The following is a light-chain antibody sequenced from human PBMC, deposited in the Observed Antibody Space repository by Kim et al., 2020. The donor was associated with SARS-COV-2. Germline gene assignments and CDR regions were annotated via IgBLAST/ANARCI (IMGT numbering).Light chain of an antibody. CDR2: GNN. V-gene: IGLV1-40*01. CDR3: QTYDSSLSGSV. Sequence: QSVLTQPPSVSGAPGQRVTISCTGSSSNIGAGYDVHWYQQFPGTAPKLLIFGNNNRPSGVPDRFSGSKSDTSASLAITGLQAADEAYYYCQTYDSSLSGSVFGRGTQLTVL. CDR1: SSNIGAGYD. J-gene: IGLJ3*02.